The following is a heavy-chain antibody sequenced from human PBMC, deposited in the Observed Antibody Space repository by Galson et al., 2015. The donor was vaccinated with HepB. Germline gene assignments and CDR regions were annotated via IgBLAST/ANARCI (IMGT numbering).Heavy chain of an antibody. D-gene: IGHD2-15*01. Sequence: SLRLSCAASGFTFSSYAMSWVRQAPGKGLEWVSAISGSGGSTYYADSVKGRFTISRDNSKNTLYLQMNSLRAEDTAVYYCAKESCSGGSCYFLSDAFDIWGQGTMVTVSS. CDR3: AKESCSGGSCYFLSDAFDI. J-gene: IGHJ3*02. CDR2: ISGSGGST. CDR1: GFTFSSYA. V-gene: IGHV3-23*01.